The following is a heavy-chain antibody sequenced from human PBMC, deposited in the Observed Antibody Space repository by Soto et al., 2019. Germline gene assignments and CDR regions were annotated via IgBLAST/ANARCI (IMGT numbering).Heavy chain of an antibody. J-gene: IGHJ4*02. CDR2: ISYDGSNK. D-gene: IGHD2-2*01. V-gene: IGHV3-30*18. Sequence: VAVISYDGSNKYYADSVKGRFTISRDNSKNTLYLQMNSLRAEDTAVYYCAKDRTYCSSTSCYGSSFDNWGQGTLVTVSS. CDR3: AKDRTYCSSTSCYGSSFDN.